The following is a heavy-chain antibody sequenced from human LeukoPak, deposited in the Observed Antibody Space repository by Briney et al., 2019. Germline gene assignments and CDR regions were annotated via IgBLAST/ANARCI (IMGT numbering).Heavy chain of an antibody. CDR3: AREVEYNWNSLAY. J-gene: IGHJ4*02. V-gene: IGHV1-2*02. CDR2: INPSSGAT. Sequence: ASVKVSYKASACTFTDYYLPWMREAPGHGFEWMGWINPSSGATTYPQNFQGRVTMTRDTSISTAYMELSSLKSDDTAVYYCAREVEYNWNSLAYWGQGTLVTVSS. D-gene: IGHD1-20*01. CDR1: ACTFTDYY.